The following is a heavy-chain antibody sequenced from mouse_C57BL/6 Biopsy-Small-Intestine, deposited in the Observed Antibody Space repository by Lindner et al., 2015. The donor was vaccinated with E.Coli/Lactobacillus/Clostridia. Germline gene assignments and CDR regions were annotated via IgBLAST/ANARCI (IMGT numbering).Heavy chain of an antibody. D-gene: IGHD1-1*02. CDR1: GYTFIDYG. J-gene: IGHJ4*01. V-gene: IGHV14-2*02. CDR3: ARDLRSYYEGSGH. CDR2: ISAYHGHT. Sequence: SVKVSCKASGYTFIDYGISWVRQAPGQGLEWMGWISAYHGHTNYAQKFQGRVTMTTDTSTTTAYMELGSLRSDDTAVYYCARDLRSYYEGSGHWGQGTLVTVSS.